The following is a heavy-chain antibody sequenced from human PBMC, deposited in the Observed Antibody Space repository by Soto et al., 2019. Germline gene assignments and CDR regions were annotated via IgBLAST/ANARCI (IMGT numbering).Heavy chain of an antibody. J-gene: IGHJ4*02. CDR1: GFTFSSYS. D-gene: IGHD3-22*01. Sequence: GGSLRLSCAASGFTFSSYSMNWVRQAPGKGLEWVSYISSSSSTIYYADSVKGRFTISRDNAKNSLYLQMNSLRDEDTAVYYCARDLLYYYDSSGYKGDYFDYWGQGTLVTVSS. CDR2: ISSSSSTI. CDR3: ARDLLYYYDSSGYKGDYFDY. V-gene: IGHV3-48*02.